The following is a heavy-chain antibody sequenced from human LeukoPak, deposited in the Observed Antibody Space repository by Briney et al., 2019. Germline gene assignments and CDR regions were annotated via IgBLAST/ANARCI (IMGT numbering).Heavy chain of an antibody. CDR3: ARAYSSSWPINYYYYGMDV. CDR2: MNPNSGNT. CDR1: GYAFTSYD. J-gene: IGHJ6*02. V-gene: IGHV1-8*01. D-gene: IGHD6-13*01. Sequence: ASVKVSCKASGYAFTSYDINWVRQATGRGLEWMGWMNPNSGNTGYAQKFQGRVTMTRNTSISTAYMELSSLRSEDTAVYYCARAYSSSWPINYYYYGMDVWGQGTTVTVSS.